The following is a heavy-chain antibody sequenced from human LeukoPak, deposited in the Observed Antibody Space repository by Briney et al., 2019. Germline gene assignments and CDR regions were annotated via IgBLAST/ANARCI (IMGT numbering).Heavy chain of an antibody. V-gene: IGHV1-18*01. CDR2: ISAYNGNT. CDR1: GYTFTSYG. D-gene: IGHD3-22*01. J-gene: IGHJ3*02. Sequence: ASVEVSCKASGYTFTSYGISWVRQAPGQGLEWMGWISAYNGNTNYAQKLQGRVTMTTDTSTSTAYMELRSLRSDDTAVYYCARGTYYYDSSGHDAFDIWGQGTMVTVSS. CDR3: ARGTYYYDSSGHDAFDI.